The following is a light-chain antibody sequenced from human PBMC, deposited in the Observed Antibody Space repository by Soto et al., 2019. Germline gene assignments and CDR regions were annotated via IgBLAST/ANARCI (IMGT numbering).Light chain of an antibody. CDR2: GAS. CDR3: QQYAGSPRT. V-gene: IGKV3-20*01. J-gene: IGKJ1*01. Sequence: PGESATLSCRASQSFSSNYLAWYQQKPGQAPRLLIYGASSRATGIPDRFRGSGSGTDFTLTISTLEPEDFAVYYCQQYAGSPRTFGQGTKVDI. CDR1: QSFSSNY.